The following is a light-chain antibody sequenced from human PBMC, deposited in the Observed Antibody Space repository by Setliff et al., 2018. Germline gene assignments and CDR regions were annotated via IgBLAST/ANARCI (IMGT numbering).Light chain of an antibody. J-gene: IGLJ1*01. Sequence: QSALAQPPSASGSPEQSVTISCTGTSSDVGGYDYVSWYQQHPGKAPKLLIYEVNERPSGVPDRFSGSKSGNTASLTVSGLQAEDEADYYCSAYAGSNNWGVFGTGTKVTVL. CDR1: SSDVGGYDY. CDR2: EVN. CDR3: SAYAGSNNWGV. V-gene: IGLV2-8*01.